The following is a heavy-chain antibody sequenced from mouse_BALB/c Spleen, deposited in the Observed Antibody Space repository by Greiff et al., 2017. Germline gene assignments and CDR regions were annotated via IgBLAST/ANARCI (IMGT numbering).Heavy chain of an antibody. CDR1: GYTFTSYT. Sequence: VKLMESGAELARPGASVKMSCKASGYTFTSYTMHWVKQRPGQGLEWIGYINPSSGYTNYNQKFKDKATLTADKSSSTAYMQLSSLTSEDSAVYYCARSYGDAMDYWGQGTSVTVSS. CDR2: INPSSGYT. D-gene: IGHD1-1*01. CDR3: ARSYGDAMDY. J-gene: IGHJ4*01. V-gene: IGHV1-4*01.